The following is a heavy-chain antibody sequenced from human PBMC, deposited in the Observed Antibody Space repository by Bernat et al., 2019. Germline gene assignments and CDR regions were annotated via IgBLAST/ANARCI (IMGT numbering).Heavy chain of an antibody. CDR2: IKSKTDGGTT. V-gene: IGHV3-15*01. D-gene: IGHD3-22*01. J-gene: IGHJ4*02. CDR3: TTDSYYYDSSGYYGFD. Sequence: EVQLVESGGGLVKPGGSLRLSCAASGFTFSNAWMSWVRQAPGKGLEWVGRIKSKTDGGTTDYAAPVKGRFTISRDDSKNTLYLQMNSLKTEDTAVYYCTTDSYYYDSSGYYGFDWGQGTLVTVSS. CDR1: GFTFSNAW.